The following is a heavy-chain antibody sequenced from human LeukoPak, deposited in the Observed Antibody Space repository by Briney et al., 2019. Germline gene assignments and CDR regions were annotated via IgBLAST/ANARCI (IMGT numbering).Heavy chain of an antibody. V-gene: IGHV3-23*01. CDR2: VSGRDTST. Sequence: GASLRLSCAASGLTFSNYAMSWVRQAPGKGLEWVSAVSGRDTSTYYTDSVKGRFTISRDNSKNTLYLQMNSLSAEDTAIYYCAKWGDYDVLTGYYDSDYWGQGTLVTVSS. CDR3: AKWGDYDVLTGYYDSDY. CDR1: GLTFSNYA. J-gene: IGHJ4*02. D-gene: IGHD3-9*01.